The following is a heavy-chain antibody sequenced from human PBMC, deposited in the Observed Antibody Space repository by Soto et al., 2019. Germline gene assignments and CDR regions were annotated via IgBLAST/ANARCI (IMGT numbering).Heavy chain of an antibody. CDR2: INPATGAA. J-gene: IGHJ3*02. V-gene: IGHV1-2*02. CDR1: GYPVTAYY. Sequence: QLHLVQSGAVVKKPGASVTVSCSASGYPVTAYYMHWVRQAPGRGLEWMGGINPATGAAKYTQTFQGRVPRTRDTTTSTVFMALSGLTSEDTAGFYCARGVGVGVAGSAAFDMWGQGTLVTVSS. D-gene: IGHD2-15*01. CDR3: ARGVGVGVAGSAAFDM.